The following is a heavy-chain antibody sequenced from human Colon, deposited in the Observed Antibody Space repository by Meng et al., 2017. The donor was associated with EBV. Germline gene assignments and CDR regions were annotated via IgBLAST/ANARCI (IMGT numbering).Heavy chain of an antibody. D-gene: IGHD1-1*01. CDR3: VRDDDTLKWTGPHFDY. CDR1: GFTFNKYW. Sequence: EVQLVQSAGGSVQPGGSLRLSCVASGFTFNKYWIQWVRQVPGKGLVWVSRISGDGTITTYADSVKGRFTIFRDNGKNTLYLQMNSLRVQDTGVYYRVRDDDTLKWTGPHFDYWGRGALVTVAS. CDR2: ISGDGTIT. V-gene: IGHV3-74*01. J-gene: IGHJ4*02.